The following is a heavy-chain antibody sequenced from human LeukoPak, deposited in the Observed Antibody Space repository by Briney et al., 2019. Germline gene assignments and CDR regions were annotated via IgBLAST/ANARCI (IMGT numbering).Heavy chain of an antibody. J-gene: IGHJ4*02. CDR2: ISSSSSYI. V-gene: IGHV3-21*01. CDR1: GFTFSSYS. D-gene: IGHD6-19*01. Sequence: GGSLRLSCAASGFTFSSYSMNWVRQAPGKGLEWVSSISSSSSYIYYADSVKGRFTISRDNAKNSLYLQMNSLRAEDTAVYYCARYKEQWLPLFDYWGQGTLVTVSS. CDR3: ARYKEQWLPLFDY.